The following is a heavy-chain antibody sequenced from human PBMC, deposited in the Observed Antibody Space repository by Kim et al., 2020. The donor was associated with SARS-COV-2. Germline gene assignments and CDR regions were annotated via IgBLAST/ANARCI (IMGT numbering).Heavy chain of an antibody. CDR3: ARGGSSGLYPFDY. V-gene: IGHV4-4*07. D-gene: IGHD6-25*01. CDR1: GVSISGYY. CDR2: LYTRGST. J-gene: IGHJ4*02. Sequence: SETLSLTCTVSGVSISGYYWSWIRQSAGKGLEWIGRLYTRGSTNYNPSLKSRVTMSVDTSKNQFSLRLNSVTAADTAVYYCARGGSSGLYPFDYWGQGSLVTVSS.